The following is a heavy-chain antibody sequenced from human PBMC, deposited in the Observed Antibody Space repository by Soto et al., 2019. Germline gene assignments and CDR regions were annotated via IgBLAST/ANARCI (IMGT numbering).Heavy chain of an antibody. D-gene: IGHD6-13*01. V-gene: IGHV4-59*01. Sequence: SETLSLTCTVSGGSISSYYWSWVRQPPGKGLEWIGYIYSSGSSTYNPSLKSRVTLSVDTSKNQFSLKLRSVTAADTAVYYCARDGAAVRGGGMDVWGQGTTVT. J-gene: IGHJ6*02. CDR2: IYSSGSS. CDR1: GGSISSYY. CDR3: ARDGAAVRGGGMDV.